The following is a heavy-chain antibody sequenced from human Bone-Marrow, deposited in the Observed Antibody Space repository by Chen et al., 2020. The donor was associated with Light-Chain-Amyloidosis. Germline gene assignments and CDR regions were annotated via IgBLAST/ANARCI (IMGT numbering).Heavy chain of an antibody. CDR2: SYPDDSDA. V-gene: IGHV5-51*01. D-gene: IGHD5-12*01. CDR3: ARRRDGYNFDY. Sequence: EVQLEQSGPEVIKPGESLKISCKGSGYTFPNYWIGWVRQMPGKGREWMGVSYPDDSDARYSPSFEGQVTISADKSITTAYLQWRSLKASDTAMYYCARRRDGYNFDYWGQGTLVTVSS. CDR1: GYTFPNYW. J-gene: IGHJ4*02.